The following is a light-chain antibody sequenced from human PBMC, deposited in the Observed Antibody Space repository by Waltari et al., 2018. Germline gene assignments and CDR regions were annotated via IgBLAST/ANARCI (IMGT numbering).Light chain of an antibody. V-gene: IGKV1-33*01. Sequence: DIQMTQSPSSLSASVGDRVTITCQASQDISNYLNWYQQKPVKAPKPLIYDASNLETGVPSRFSGSGSGTDFTFTISSLQPEDIATYYCQQYDNLPLTFGGGTKVEIK. J-gene: IGKJ4*01. CDR3: QQYDNLPLT. CDR2: DAS. CDR1: QDISNY.